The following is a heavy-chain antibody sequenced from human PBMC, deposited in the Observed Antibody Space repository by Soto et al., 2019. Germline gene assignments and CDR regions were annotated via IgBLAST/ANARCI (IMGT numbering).Heavy chain of an antibody. Sequence: QVQLVQSGAAVKKPGSSVKVSCKASGGTFSSYAINWVRQAPGQGLEWMGGIIPIFATADYAQKFQGRVTITADESTSTAYMGLSSLRSEDTAVYYCAQCLLGVNYYYGMDVWGQGTTVTVSS. CDR2: IIPIFATA. CDR1: GGTFSSYA. J-gene: IGHJ6*02. D-gene: IGHD3-16*01. V-gene: IGHV1-69*12. CDR3: AQCLLGVNYYYGMDV.